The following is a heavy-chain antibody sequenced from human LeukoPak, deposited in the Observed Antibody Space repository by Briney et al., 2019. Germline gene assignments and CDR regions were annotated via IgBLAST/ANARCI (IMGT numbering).Heavy chain of an antibody. D-gene: IGHD6-6*01. Sequence: ASVTVSCKASGYTLTGYYMHWLRQAPGQGLEWVGRINPNSGGKNYVQKLQGRVIMTRETPIRQDFMELSRQRYADTAVYYCARVESSSFGDYYYYMGVWGKGTTVTVSS. J-gene: IGHJ6*03. CDR2: INPNSGGK. CDR1: GYTLTGYY. V-gene: IGHV1-2*06. CDR3: ARVESSSFGDYYYYMGV.